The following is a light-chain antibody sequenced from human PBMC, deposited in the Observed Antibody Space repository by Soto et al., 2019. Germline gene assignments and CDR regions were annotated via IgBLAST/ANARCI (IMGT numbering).Light chain of an antibody. CDR1: QDISHY. J-gene: IGKJ1*01. Sequence: DIQVTQSPSSVSASVGDRVTITSRASQDISHYLAWYQQKPGKAPKLLIYGASSLQSGVPSRFSGSGSGTDFTLTIRSLQPEDFATCYCQQAYSFPRTFGQGTNVEIQ. V-gene: IGKV1D-12*01. CDR2: GAS. CDR3: QQAYSFPRT.